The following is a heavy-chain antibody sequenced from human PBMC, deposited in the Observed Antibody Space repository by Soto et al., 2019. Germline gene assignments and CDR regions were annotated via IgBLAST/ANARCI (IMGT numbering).Heavy chain of an antibody. CDR3: ARGYYDFWSGQSLYYFDY. Sequence: SETLSLTCTVSGGSISSYYWSWIRQPPGKGLEWIGYIYYSGSTNYNPSLKSRVTISVDTSKNQFSLKLSSVTAADTAVYYCARGYYDFWSGQSLYYFDYWGQGTLVTVSS. J-gene: IGHJ4*02. V-gene: IGHV4-59*08. D-gene: IGHD3-3*01. CDR1: GGSISSYY. CDR2: IYYSGST.